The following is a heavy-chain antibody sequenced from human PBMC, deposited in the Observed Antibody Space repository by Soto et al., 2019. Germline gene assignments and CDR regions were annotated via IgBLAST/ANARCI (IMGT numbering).Heavy chain of an antibody. D-gene: IGHD5-18*01. J-gene: IGHJ4*02. CDR2: ITTTSGTT. Sequence: EVQLVESGGVLAQPGGSLRLSCGASGFTFSNYHMNWVRQAPGKVLEWIAFITTTSGTTQYADSVKGRVTISRDNAKSSLFLQMNSLRDEDTAVYFCSRERPGIPFDYWGQGTLVTVSS. CDR3: SRERPGIPFDY. CDR1: GFTFSNYH. V-gene: IGHV3-48*02.